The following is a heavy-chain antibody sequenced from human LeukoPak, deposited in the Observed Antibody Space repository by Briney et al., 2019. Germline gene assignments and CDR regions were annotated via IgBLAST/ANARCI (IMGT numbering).Heavy chain of an antibody. J-gene: IGHJ3*02. CDR3: ARLTIFGNDAFDI. D-gene: IGHD3-3*01. V-gene: IGHV1-69*01. CDR2: IIPIFGTA. Sequence: GSSVKVSCKASGGTFSSYAMSWVRQAPGQGLEWMGGIIPIFGTANYAQKFQGRVTITADESTSTAYMELSSLRSEDTAVYYCARLTIFGNDAFDIWGQGTMVTVSS. CDR1: GGTFSSYA.